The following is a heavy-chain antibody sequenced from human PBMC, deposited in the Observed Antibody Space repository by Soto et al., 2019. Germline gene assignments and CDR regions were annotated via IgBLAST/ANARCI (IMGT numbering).Heavy chain of an antibody. V-gene: IGHV3-21*01. D-gene: IGHD3-22*01. CDR2: ISSSSSYI. CDR1: GFTFSSYS. J-gene: IGHJ3*02. Sequence: LRLSCAASGFTFSSYSMNWVRQAPGKGLEWVSSISSSSSYIYYADSVRGRFTISRDNAKNSLYLQMNSLRAEDTAVYYCARDLGYYDSSNSDAFDIWGQGTMVTVSS. CDR3: ARDLGYYDSSNSDAFDI.